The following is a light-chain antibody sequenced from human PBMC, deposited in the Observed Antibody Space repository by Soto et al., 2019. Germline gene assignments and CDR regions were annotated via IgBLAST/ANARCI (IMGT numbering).Light chain of an antibody. CDR1: NSNIGAGYD. CDR3: QSYDNSLSGWV. J-gene: IGLJ3*02. CDR2: GYI. V-gene: IGLV1-40*01. Sequence: QSVLTQPPSVSGAPGQRVTISCAGNNSNIGAGYDVHWYQQLPGTAPKFLIYGYISRPSGVHDRFSGSKSGTSASLAITGLQAEDEADYYCQSYDNSLSGWVFGGGTKVTVL.